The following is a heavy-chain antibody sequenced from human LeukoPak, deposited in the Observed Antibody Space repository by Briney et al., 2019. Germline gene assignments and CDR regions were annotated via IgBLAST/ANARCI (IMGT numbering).Heavy chain of an antibody. D-gene: IGHD5-12*01. Sequence: GGSLRLSCAASGFTFSTYVMNWVRQAPGKGLEWVSDISGSGGSTDYADSVKGRFTISRDNSKNTLYLQMNSLRAEDTAVYFCAKDNSGWHSFDHWGQGILVTVSS. CDR1: GFTFSTYV. CDR3: AKDNSGWHSFDH. V-gene: IGHV3-23*01. CDR2: ISGSGGST. J-gene: IGHJ4*02.